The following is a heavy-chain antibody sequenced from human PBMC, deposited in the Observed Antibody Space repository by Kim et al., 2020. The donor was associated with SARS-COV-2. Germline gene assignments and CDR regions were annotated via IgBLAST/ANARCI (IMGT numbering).Heavy chain of an antibody. CDR3: ARVNFVVVVPAAMGYYGMDV. CDR2: INHSGST. J-gene: IGHJ6*02. D-gene: IGHD2-2*01. Sequence: SETLSLTCAVYGGSFSGYYWSWIRQPPGKGLEWIGEINHSGSTNYNPSLKSRVTISVDTSKNQFSLKLSSVTAADTAVYYCARVNFVVVVPAAMGYYGMDVWGQGTTVTVSS. V-gene: IGHV4-34*01. CDR1: GGSFSGYY.